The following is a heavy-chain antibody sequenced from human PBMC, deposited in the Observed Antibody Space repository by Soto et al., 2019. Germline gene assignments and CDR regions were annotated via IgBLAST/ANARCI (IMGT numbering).Heavy chain of an antibody. CDR2: IYYSGST. Sequence: QVQLQESGPGLVKPSQTLSLTCTVSGGSISSGGYYWSWIRQHPGKGLEWIGYIYYSGSTYYNPSPTTRVNLSGHRSTNQFALKLSSVTAADAAVYYCARRGGAPLRLRPPDYWGQGTLVTVSS. D-gene: IGHD2-15*01. J-gene: IGHJ4*02. CDR3: ARRGGAPLRLRPPDY. CDR1: GGSISSGGYY. V-gene: IGHV4-31*03.